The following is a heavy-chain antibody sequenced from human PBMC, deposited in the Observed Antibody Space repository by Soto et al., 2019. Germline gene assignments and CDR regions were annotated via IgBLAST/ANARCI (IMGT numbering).Heavy chain of an antibody. CDR1: GFTFSSYA. V-gene: IGHV3-30-3*01. CDR2: ISYDGSNK. Sequence: ESVGGVVQPGRSLRLSCAASGFTFSSYAMHWVRQAPGKGLEWVAVISYDGSNKYYAESVKGRFTISRDNSKNTLYLQMNSLRAEDTAVYYCAKVVDFWSAYDYWGQGTLVTVSS. CDR3: AKVVDFWSAYDY. J-gene: IGHJ4*02. D-gene: IGHD3-3*01.